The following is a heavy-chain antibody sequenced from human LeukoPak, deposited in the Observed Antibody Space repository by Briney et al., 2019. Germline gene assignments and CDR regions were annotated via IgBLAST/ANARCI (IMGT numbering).Heavy chain of an antibody. V-gene: IGHV3-74*03. J-gene: IGHJ4*02. CDR3: VRDLGDY. Sequence: GGSLRLSCVASGFTLRTYWMNWVRQGPGKALPWVARIDRDGTLMTHADSVEGRFTISRDNAQNTVYLQMNDLRDEDTATYYCVRDLGDYWGQGTLVTVSS. CDR2: IDRDGTLM. CDR1: GFTLRTYW.